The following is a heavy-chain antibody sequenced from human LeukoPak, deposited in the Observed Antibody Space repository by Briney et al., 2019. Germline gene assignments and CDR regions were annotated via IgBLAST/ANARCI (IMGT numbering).Heavy chain of an antibody. J-gene: IGHJ5*02. D-gene: IGHD4-17*01. CDR3: ASTTTVTTSVNWFDP. V-gene: IGHV4-59*01. Sequence: SETLSLTCTVSGASMTSDYWSWIRRPPGKGLEWIGYVYHSGTTHYSPSLESRVTISMDTSKNQFSLKLRSVTAADTAVYYCASTTTVTTSVNWFDPWGQGTLVTVSS. CDR2: VYHSGTT. CDR1: GASMTSDY.